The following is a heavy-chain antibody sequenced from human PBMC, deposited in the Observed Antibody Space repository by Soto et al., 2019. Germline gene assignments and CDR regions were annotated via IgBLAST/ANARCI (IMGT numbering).Heavy chain of an antibody. D-gene: IGHD2-21*02. CDR2: SHPSGGGT. CDR1: GYTFNTYY. J-gene: IGHJ4*02. Sequence: ASVKVSCKPSGYTFNTYYLHWVRQAPGQALEWMGVSHPSGGGTTYAQKFLGRVTVTRDTSTSTVFMELSRLRSDDTAVYYCARGGHIAVVTASFDYWGQGTLVTVSS. V-gene: IGHV1-46*02. CDR3: ARGGHIAVVTASFDY.